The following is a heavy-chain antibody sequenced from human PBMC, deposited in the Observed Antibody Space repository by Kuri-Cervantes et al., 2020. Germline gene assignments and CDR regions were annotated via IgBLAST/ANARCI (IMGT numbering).Heavy chain of an antibody. V-gene: IGHV3-33*01. CDR3: ARERPYGTDY. D-gene: IGHD4-17*01. CDR2: IWYDGSNK. Sequence: GESLKISCAASGFTFSSYGMHWVRQAPGKGLEWVAVIWYDGSNKYYADSVKGRFTISRDNAKNSLYLQMNSLRVEDTAVYYCARERPYGTDYWGQGTLVTVSS. CDR1: GFTFSSYG. J-gene: IGHJ4*02.